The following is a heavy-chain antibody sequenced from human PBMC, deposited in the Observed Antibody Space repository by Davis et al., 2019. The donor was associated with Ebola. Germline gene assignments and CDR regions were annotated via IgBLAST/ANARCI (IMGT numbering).Heavy chain of an antibody. CDR3: ARRGYSYGYDY. CDR2: IYHSGST. V-gene: IGHV4-30-2*01. D-gene: IGHD5-18*01. CDR1: GGSISSGAYT. J-gene: IGHJ4*02. Sequence: MPSETLSLTCAVPGGSISSGAYTWSWIRQPPGKGLEWIGYIYHSGSTYYNPSLKSLVTISVDRSKNQFSLKLSSVTAADTAVYYCARRGYSYGYDYWGQGTLVTVSS.